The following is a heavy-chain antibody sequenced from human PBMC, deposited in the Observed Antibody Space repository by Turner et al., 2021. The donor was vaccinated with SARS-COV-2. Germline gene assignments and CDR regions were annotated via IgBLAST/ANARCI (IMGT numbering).Heavy chain of an antibody. D-gene: IGHD1-7*01. Sequence: QVQLAESGGGVVQPGRSLRLSCAASGSTFSRYGMHWVRQDPGKGLEWVAVIWYAGSYKYYADSVKGRFTISRDNSKNTLYLQMNSLRAEDTALYYCARDGGTGTTFPFFDYWGQGTLVTVSS. CDR2: IWYAGSYK. V-gene: IGHV3-33*01. CDR3: ARDGGTGTTFPFFDY. J-gene: IGHJ4*02. CDR1: GSTFSRYG.